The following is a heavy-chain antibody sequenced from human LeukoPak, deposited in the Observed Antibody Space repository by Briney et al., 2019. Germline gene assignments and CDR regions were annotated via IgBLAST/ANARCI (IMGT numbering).Heavy chain of an antibody. CDR1: GGSISSYY. V-gene: IGHV4-59*08. Sequence: SETLSLTCTVSGGSISSYYWSWLRQPPGKGLEWIGYIYYSGSTNYNPSLKSRVTISVDTSKNQFSLKLSSVTAADTAVYYCARFGWIVPAAMFAFDYWGQGTLVTVSS. J-gene: IGHJ4*02. CDR2: IYYSGST. CDR3: ARFGWIVPAAMFAFDY. D-gene: IGHD2-2*01.